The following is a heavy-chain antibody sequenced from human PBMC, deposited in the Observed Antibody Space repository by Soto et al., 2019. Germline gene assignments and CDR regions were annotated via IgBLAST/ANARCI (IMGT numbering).Heavy chain of an antibody. J-gene: IGHJ4*02. CDR2: IYYRGNT. CDR3: ARLEGLATIAYYFDS. D-gene: IGHD6-19*01. CDR1: GDSINSDKYY. V-gene: IGHV4-39*01. Sequence: QLQESGPGLVKPSETLSLTCSVSGDSINSDKYYWGWIRQPPGKGLEWIGSIYYRGNTSYNPSLRTRVTSSLDKSRSQSSLRLNAVTAADSAVYFCARLEGLATIAYYFDSWGQGAQVTVSS.